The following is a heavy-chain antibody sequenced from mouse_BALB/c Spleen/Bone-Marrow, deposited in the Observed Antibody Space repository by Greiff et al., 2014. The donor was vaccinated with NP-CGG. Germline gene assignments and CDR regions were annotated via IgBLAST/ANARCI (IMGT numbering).Heavy chain of an antibody. V-gene: IGHV1-20*02. J-gene: IGHJ1*01. Sequence: VQLQQSGPELVKPGASVKISCKASGYSFTGYFMNWGIQSHGKSLEWIGRINPYNGDSFYNQKFKGKATLTVDKSSSTAHMELRSLASEDSAVYYCARVTTDWYFDVWGAGTTVTVSS. CDR3: ARVTTDWYFDV. D-gene: IGHD1-1*01. CDR1: GYSFTGYF. CDR2: INPYNGDS.